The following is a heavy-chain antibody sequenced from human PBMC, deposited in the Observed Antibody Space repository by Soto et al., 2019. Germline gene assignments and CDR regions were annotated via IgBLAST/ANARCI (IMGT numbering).Heavy chain of an antibody. V-gene: IGHV3-23*01. CDR2: ISGSGSYT. CDR3: ARVGRMTTVVSHFDY. J-gene: IGHJ4*02. CDR1: GFTFNNYA. D-gene: IGHD4-17*01. Sequence: EVQLLESGGGLVQRGDSLRLSCAASGFTFNNYAMTWVRQAPGKGLEWVSVISGSGSYTYYADSVKGRFTISRDSFKNTLCQQMNCLRADDTAVYYCARVGRMTTVVSHFDYLGRGTMVTVSS.